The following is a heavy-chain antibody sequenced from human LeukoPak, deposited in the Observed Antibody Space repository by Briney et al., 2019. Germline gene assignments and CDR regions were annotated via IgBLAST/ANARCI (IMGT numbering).Heavy chain of an antibody. CDR3: ARVLNYYYSMDV. V-gene: IGHV3-21*01. CDR1: RFTFSSDS. J-gene: IGHJ6*02. CDR2: ISTSRSYI. Sequence: GGSLRLSCAASRFTFSSDSMNWVRQAPGKGLEWVSYISTSRSYIYYADSVRGRFTISRDNAKNSLYLQMNSLRVEDTAVYYCARVLNYYYSMDVWGQGTTVTVSS.